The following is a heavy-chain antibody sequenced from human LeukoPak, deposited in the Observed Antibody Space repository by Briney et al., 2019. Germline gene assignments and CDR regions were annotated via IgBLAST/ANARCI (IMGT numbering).Heavy chain of an antibody. D-gene: IGHD3-9*01. V-gene: IGHV4-59*01. Sequence: SETLSLTCTVSGGSISSYYWSWIRQPPGKGLEWIGYIYYSGSTNYNPSLKSRVTISVDTSKNQFSLKLSSVTAADTAVYSCARGGGVRYFDWLTDLYYYYYMDVWGKGTTVTVSS. J-gene: IGHJ6*03. CDR3: ARGGGVRYFDWLTDLYYYYYMDV. CDR2: IYYSGST. CDR1: GGSISSYY.